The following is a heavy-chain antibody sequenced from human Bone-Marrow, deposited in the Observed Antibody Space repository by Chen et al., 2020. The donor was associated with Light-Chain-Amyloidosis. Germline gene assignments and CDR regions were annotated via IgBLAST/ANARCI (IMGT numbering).Heavy chain of an antibody. Sequence: ELQLVESGGGSIRPGESLKLSCVASGFTFQNYAMSWVRHVPGKGPEWVSTVNSGGDTTYYADSVKGRFVISRDNSKNTLYLQMNSLGADDTAVYYCAKLIIMSRGVGGMDVWGQGTTVAVSS. CDR1: GFTFQNYA. CDR3: AKLIIMSRGVGGMDV. V-gene: IGHV3-23*04. D-gene: IGHD3-10*01. J-gene: IGHJ6*02. CDR2: VNSGGDTT.